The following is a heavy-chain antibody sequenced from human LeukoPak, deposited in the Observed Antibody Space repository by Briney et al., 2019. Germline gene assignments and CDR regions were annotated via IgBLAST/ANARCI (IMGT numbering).Heavy chain of an antibody. CDR3: ARASSFDKTTRWNPAYFGP. CDR2: INHSGTT. V-gene: IGHV4-34*01. CDR1: GGSLSGFY. J-gene: IGHJ5*02. D-gene: IGHD1-1*01. Sequence: PSETLSLTCAVHGGSLSGFYWSWIRQPPGKGLEWIGEINHSGTTNYNPSLKSRVTMSVDTSKNQVSLDLASVTAADTAVYYCARASSFDKTTRWNPAYFGPWGPGSLVTVAS.